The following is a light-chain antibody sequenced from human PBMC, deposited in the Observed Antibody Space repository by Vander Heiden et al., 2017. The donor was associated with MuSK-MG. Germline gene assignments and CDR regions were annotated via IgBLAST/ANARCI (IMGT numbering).Light chain of an antibody. V-gene: IGKV3-11*01. CDR1: QSVSSY. Sequence: EIVLPQSPAPLSLSPGERATLSCRASQSVSSYLAWYQQKPGQAPRLLIYDASNRATGIPARFSGSGSGTDFTLTISSLEPEDFAVYYCQQRSNWITFGRGTRLAIK. CDR2: DAS. CDR3: QQRSNWIT. J-gene: IGKJ5*01.